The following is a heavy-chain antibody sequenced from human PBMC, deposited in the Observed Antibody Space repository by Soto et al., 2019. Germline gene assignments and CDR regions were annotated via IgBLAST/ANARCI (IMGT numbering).Heavy chain of an antibody. J-gene: IGHJ4*02. D-gene: IGHD6-6*01. V-gene: IGHV3-23*01. CDR3: AKRSSSSTFCY. Sequence: EVQLLESGGGLVQPGESLRLSCAASGFTFSSYAMSWVRQAPGKGLEWVSVISGSDDSTYYADSVKSRFTISRANSKNPLYLQMTSLRAEDTAVYYCAKRSSSSTFCYWCAGTLVTVSS. CDR2: ISGSDDST. CDR1: GFTFSSYA.